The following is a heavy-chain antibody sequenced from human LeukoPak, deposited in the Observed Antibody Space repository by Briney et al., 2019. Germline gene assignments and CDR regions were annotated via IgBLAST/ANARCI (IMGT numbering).Heavy chain of an antibody. Sequence: GGSLRLSGAAFGFTFRIYGLHWVAQAPGKGLDWGAVIWYVGSNKYYAHSVKGRFPISTANPTNTLYLPMNTLRAADTAVYSYASASCPFDYWGQGTLVTVSS. V-gene: IGHV3-33*01. CDR3: ASASCPFDY. CDR1: GFTFRIYG. CDR2: IWYVGSNK. D-gene: IGHD3-16*02. J-gene: IGHJ4*02.